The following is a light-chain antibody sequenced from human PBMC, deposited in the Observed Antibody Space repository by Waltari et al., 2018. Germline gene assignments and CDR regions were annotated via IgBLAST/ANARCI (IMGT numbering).Light chain of an antibody. CDR2: GAS. Sequence: ILLTQSPATLSVSPGERATLSCRASQNIDTRLAWYQHIPGQAPRLLIYGASTRAADIPARFSGSGFGTDFSLTINSLQSEDFAVYYCQQYLQWPPAITFGPGTRLDFK. V-gene: IGKV3-15*01. CDR3: QQYLQWPPAIT. J-gene: IGKJ5*01. CDR1: QNIDTR.